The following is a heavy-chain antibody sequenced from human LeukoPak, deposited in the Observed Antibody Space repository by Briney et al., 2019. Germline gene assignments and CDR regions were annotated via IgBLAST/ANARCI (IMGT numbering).Heavy chain of an antibody. J-gene: IGHJ4*02. CDR3: ARENPSGYYNRPIDY. V-gene: IGHV4-59*01. Sequence: SETLSLTCTVSGASISSYYWSWIRQPPGKGLEWIGDIYYSGSIKYNPSLKSRVTMSVDTSKNQFSLKLSSVTAADTAIYYCARENPSGYYNRPIDYWGREPWSPSPQ. D-gene: IGHD3-22*01. CDR1: GASISSYY. CDR2: IYYSGSI.